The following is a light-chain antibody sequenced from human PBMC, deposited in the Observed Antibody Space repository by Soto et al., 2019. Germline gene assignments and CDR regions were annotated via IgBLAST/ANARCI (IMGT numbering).Light chain of an antibody. V-gene: IGLV2-18*02. J-gene: IGLJ1*01. Sequence: QSVLTQPPSVSGSPGQSVTISCTRTSNDVGSYTRVSWYQQPPGTAPKLMIYEVNNRPSGVPDRFSGSKSGNTASLTISGLQAEDEADYYCSSYTSSSTYVFGSGTKLTVL. CDR1: SNDVGSYTR. CDR2: EVN. CDR3: SSYTSSSTYV.